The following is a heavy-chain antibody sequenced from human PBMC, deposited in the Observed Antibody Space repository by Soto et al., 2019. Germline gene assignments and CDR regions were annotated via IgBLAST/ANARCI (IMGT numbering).Heavy chain of an antibody. D-gene: IGHD3-10*01. V-gene: IGHV1-18*01. CDR2: ISAYNGNT. Sequence: ASVKVSCKASGYTFTSYGISWVRQAPGQGLEWMGWISAYNGNTNYAQKLQGRVTMTTDTSTSTAYMELRSLRSDDTAVFYFARPLWFGDYRGGDNWFDPWGQGTLVTVSS. CDR3: ARPLWFGDYRGGDNWFDP. J-gene: IGHJ5*02. CDR1: GYTFTSYG.